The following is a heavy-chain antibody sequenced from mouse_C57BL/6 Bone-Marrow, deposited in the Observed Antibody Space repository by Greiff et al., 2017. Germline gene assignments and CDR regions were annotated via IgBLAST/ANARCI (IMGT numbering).Heavy chain of an antibody. V-gene: IGHV14-4*01. Sequence: VQLKESGAELVRPGASVKLSCTASGFNIKDDGMHWVKQRPEQGLEWIGWIDPENGDTEYASKFQGKATITADTSSNTAYLKLRSLTSEDTAVYYCATRGLLLRDFDYCGQGTTLTVSS. CDR3: ATRGLLLRDFDY. CDR1: GFNIKDDG. J-gene: IGHJ2*01. CDR2: IDPENGDT. D-gene: IGHD1-1*01.